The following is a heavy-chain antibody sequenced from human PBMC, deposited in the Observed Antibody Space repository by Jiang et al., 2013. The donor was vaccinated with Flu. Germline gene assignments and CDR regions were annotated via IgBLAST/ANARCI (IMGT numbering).Heavy chain of an antibody. D-gene: IGHD6-19*01. J-gene: IGHJ3*02. CDR3: ARNGYSSGWIGGAFDI. CDR1: GDSVSSNSAA. V-gene: IGHV6-1*01. Sequence: SQTLSLTCAISGDSVSSNSAAWNWIRQSPSRGLEWLGRTYYRSKWYNDYAVSVKSRITINPDTSKNQFSLQLNSVTPEDTAVYYCARNGYSSGWIGGAFDIWGQGTMVTVSS. CDR2: TYYRSKWYN.